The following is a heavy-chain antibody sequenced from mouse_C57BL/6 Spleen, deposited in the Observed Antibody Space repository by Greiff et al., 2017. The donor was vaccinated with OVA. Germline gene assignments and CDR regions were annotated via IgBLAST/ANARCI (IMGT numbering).Heavy chain of an antibody. D-gene: IGHD1-1*01. Sequence: EVMLVESGGDLVKPGGSPKLSCAASGFTFSSYGMSWVRQTPDKRLEWVATISSGGSYTYYPDSVKGRFTISRDNAKNTLYLQMSSLKSEDTAMYYCARDGSPLGDYAMDYWGQGTSVTVSS. CDR2: ISSGGSYT. J-gene: IGHJ4*01. CDR3: ARDGSPLGDYAMDY. V-gene: IGHV5-6*01. CDR1: GFTFSSYG.